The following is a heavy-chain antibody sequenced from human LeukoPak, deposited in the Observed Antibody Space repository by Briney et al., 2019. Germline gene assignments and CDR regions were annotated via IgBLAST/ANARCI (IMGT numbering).Heavy chain of an antibody. D-gene: IGHD3-3*01. CDR1: GGSISSSGYY. CDR2: INHSGST. CDR3: ARAQLRFHVY. J-gene: IGHJ4*01. Sequence: SETLSLTCTVSGGSISSSGYYWGWIRQPPGKGLEWIGDINHSGSTNYNPSLKSRVTISVDTSKNQLSLKLSSVTAADTAVYYCARAQLRFHVYWGQGTLVTVSS. V-gene: IGHV4-39*07.